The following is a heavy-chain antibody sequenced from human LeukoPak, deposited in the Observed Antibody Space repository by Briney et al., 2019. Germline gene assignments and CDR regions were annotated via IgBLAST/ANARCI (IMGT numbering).Heavy chain of an antibody. D-gene: IGHD3-10*01. V-gene: IGHV4-34*01. CDR3: ARDSGTTGEVKFDP. J-gene: IGHJ5*02. Sequence: SETLSLTCAVYGGSFSGYYWSWIRQPPGKGLEWIGEINHSGSTNYNPSLKSRVTISVDTSKNQFSLNLSSVTAADTALYYCARDSGTTGEVKFDPWGQGTLVTVSS. CDR1: GGSFSGYY. CDR2: INHSGST.